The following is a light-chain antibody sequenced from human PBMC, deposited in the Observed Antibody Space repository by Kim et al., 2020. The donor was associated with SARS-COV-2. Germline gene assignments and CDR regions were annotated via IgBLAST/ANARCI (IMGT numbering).Light chain of an antibody. J-gene: IGKJ4*01. V-gene: IGKV3-15*01. Sequence: SPGERATRSGRASQSVGNRLVWYQQKPGQAPRLLIYGASTRATGIPGRVSGSGSGTEFTLTISSLQSEDFAVYYCQHYNNWPLLSFGGGTKVDIK. CDR3: QHYNNWPLLS. CDR1: QSVGNR. CDR2: GAS.